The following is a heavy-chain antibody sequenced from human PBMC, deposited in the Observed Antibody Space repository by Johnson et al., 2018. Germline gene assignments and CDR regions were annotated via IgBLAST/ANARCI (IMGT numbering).Heavy chain of an antibody. J-gene: IGHJ4*02. CDR2: ISGSGGST. CDR3: AREGGYALDY. V-gene: IGHV3-23*04. Sequence: VQLVQSGGGLVQPGESLRLSCAASGFTFSSYAMSWVRQAPVKGLEWVSSISGSGGSTYHADSVKGRFTISRDNSKNTLYLQMNSLKPEDTAVYYCAREGGYALDYWGQGTLVTVSS. CDR1: GFTFSSYA. D-gene: IGHD2-2*01.